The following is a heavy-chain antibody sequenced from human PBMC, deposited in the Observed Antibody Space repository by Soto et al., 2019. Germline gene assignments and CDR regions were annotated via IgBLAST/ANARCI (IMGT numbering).Heavy chain of an antibody. CDR3: ARGSCSSTSCYKGGDYYYYGMDV. J-gene: IGHJ6*02. V-gene: IGHV1-2*04. CDR2: INPNSGGT. CDR1: GYTFTGYY. D-gene: IGHD2-2*02. Sequence: GASVKVSCKASGYTFTGYYMHWVRQAPGQGLEWMGWINPNSGGTNYAQKFQGWVTMTRDTSISTAYMELSRLRSDDTAVYYCARGSCSSTSCYKGGDYYYYGMDVWGQGATVTVS.